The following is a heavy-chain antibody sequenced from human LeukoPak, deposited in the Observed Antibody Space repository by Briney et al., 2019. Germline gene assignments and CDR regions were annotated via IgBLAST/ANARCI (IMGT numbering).Heavy chain of an antibody. J-gene: IGHJ4*02. Sequence: GGSLRLSCAASGFTFSTYTMHWVRQAPGKGLEWVAFISFDGSNTYYADSVKGRFTISRDNSKNTLYLQMNSLRAEDTAVYYCARAGYYLSPYFFDHWGQGTLVTVSS. D-gene: IGHD3-3*01. CDR3: ARAGYYLSPYFFDH. V-gene: IGHV3-30-3*01. CDR2: ISFDGSNT. CDR1: GFTFSTYT.